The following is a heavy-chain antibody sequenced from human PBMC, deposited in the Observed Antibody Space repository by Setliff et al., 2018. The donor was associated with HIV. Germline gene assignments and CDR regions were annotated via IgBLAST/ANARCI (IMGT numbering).Heavy chain of an antibody. Sequence: SETLSLTCTVSGASISNGYFYWGWIRQQSGKGLGWIGAVFYSGVTVYNSSLKSRSAISISTSRNQFSLRMASVTVADTAQYYCARVNRARGGYFYYMDVWGKGATVTVSS. D-gene: IGHD2-15*01. CDR2: VFYSGVT. CDR1: GASISNGYFY. V-gene: IGHV4-30-4*01. CDR3: ARVNRARGGYFYYMDV. J-gene: IGHJ6*03.